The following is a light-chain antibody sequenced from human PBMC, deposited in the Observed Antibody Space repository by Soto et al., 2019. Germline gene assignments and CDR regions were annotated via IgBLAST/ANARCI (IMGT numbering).Light chain of an antibody. CDR1: PGISSA. CDR2: DAS. CDR3: HQFNSYLQAFT. V-gene: IGKV1-13*02. Sequence: AIQLTQSPSSLSASVGDRVTITCRASPGISSALAWYQQKPGKAPKLLIYDASSLESGVPSRFSGSGTGSDFTLTISSLQPEDFATYYCHQFNSYLQAFTFGPGTKVDIK. J-gene: IGKJ3*01.